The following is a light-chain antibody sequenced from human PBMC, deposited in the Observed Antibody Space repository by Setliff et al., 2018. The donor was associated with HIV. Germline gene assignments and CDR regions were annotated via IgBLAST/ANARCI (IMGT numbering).Light chain of an antibody. CDR2: EVT. J-gene: IGLJ1*01. CDR1: SSDVGSYKL. CDR3: CSYAGSGTLYV. V-gene: IGLV2-23*02. Sequence: QSALTQPASVSGSPGQSITISCIGTSSDVGSYKLVSWYQQHPGKAPKVMIYEVTKRPSGVSNRFSGSKSANTASLTISGLQAEDEADYYCCSYAGSGTLYVFGTGTKVTVL.